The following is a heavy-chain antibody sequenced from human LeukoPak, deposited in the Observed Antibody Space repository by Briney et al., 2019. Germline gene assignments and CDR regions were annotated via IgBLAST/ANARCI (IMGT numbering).Heavy chain of an antibody. J-gene: IGHJ4*02. Sequence: PSETLSLTCTVSGGSISSGSYYWSGIRQPAGKGLEWIGRIYTSGSTNYNPSLRSRVTISIDTSKNQFSLRLSTVTAADTAVYYCARGGQGSSGYYYDYWGQGTLVTVSS. V-gene: IGHV4-61*02. CDR1: GGSISSGSYY. CDR3: ARGGQGSSGYYYDY. CDR2: IYTSGST. D-gene: IGHD3-22*01.